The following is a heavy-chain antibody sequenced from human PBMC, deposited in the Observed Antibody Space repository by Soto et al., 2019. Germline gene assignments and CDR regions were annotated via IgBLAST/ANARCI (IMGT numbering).Heavy chain of an antibody. Sequence: GGSLRLSCAASGFSFSSYAMSWVRQAPGKGLEWVSAISGSGGSTYYADSVKGRFTISRDNSKNTLYLQMNSLRAEDTAVYYCAKYSSGWYRYFQHWGQGTLVTVSS. D-gene: IGHD6-19*01. CDR2: ISGSGGST. CDR1: GFSFSSYA. J-gene: IGHJ1*01. V-gene: IGHV3-23*01. CDR3: AKYSSGWYRYFQH.